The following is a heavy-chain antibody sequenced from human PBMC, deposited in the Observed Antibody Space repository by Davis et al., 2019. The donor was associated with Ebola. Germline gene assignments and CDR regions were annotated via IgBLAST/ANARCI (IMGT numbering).Heavy chain of an antibody. V-gene: IGHV4-34*01. CDR3: ARSPPRFQDAFDI. Sequence: SETLSLTCAVYGESFSGYYWTWIRQSPGKGLEWIGQTNHGGGTNYNPSLKSRVTISVDTSKNQFSLKLSPVTAADTAVYYCARSPPRFQDAFDIWGQGTMVTVSS. J-gene: IGHJ3*02. D-gene: IGHD3-10*01. CDR2: TNHGGGT. CDR1: GESFSGYY.